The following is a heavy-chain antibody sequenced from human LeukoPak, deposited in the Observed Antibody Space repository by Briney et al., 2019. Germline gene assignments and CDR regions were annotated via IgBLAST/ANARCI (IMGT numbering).Heavy chain of an antibody. CDR3: AKGQQYNKGTFDY. Sequence: GGSLRLSCAASGFTFSSYAMSWVRQAPGKGLEWVSAISGSGGGTYYADSVKGRFTISRDNSKNTLYLQMNSLRAEDTAVYYCAKGQQYNKGTFDYWGQGTLVTVSS. CDR1: GFTFSSYA. CDR2: ISGSGGGT. V-gene: IGHV3-23*01. J-gene: IGHJ4*02. D-gene: IGHD1-14*01.